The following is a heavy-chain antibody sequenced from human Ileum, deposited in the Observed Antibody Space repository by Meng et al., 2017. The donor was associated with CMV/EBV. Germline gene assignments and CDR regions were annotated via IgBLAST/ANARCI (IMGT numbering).Heavy chain of an antibody. Sequence: ASGFTFSGDWMHWVRQAPGKGLMLVSRINGDGTSSGYADSVKGRFTISRDNANNMLYLQLDSLRAEDTAVYYCVTNVYCSGGGCRNYWGQGTLVTVSS. CDR2: INGDGTSS. V-gene: IGHV3-74*01. D-gene: IGHD2-15*01. J-gene: IGHJ4*02. CDR1: GFTFSGDW. CDR3: VTNVYCSGGGCRNY.